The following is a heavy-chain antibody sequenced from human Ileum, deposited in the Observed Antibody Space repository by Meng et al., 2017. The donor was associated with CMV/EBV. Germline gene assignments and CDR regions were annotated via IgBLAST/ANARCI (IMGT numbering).Heavy chain of an antibody. V-gene: IGHV3-21*01. CDR1: GLSLRAYR. CDR2: SDTTGTDL. CDR3: VSGVDPPFDY. Sequence: GESLKISCAVSGLSLRAYRMHWVRQAPGKGLEWISYSDTTGTDLSYADSVKGRFTISRDNAKNSLFLQMNSLTVDDTAVYYCVSGVDPPFDYWGQGTRVTVSS. J-gene: IGHJ4*02. D-gene: IGHD3-10*01.